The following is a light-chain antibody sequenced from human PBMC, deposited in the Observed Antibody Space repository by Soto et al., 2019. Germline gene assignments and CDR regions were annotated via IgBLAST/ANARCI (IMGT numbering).Light chain of an antibody. CDR2: DAS. CDR3: QQRGNRPPWT. CDR1: QSVGKY. V-gene: IGKV3-11*01. J-gene: IGKJ1*01. Sequence: IVMTQSPATLSLSPGERATLSCRASQSVGKYLVWYQQKPGQAPRLLIYDASNRAPGIPARFSGSGSGTDFTLTISSLEPEDFAVYYCQQRGNRPPWTFGQGTKVDI.